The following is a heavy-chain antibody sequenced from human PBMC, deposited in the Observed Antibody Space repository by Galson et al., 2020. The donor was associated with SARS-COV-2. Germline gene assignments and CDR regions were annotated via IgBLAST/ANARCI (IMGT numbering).Heavy chain of an antibody. CDR1: GFTFSSYA. V-gene: IGHV3-30*04. CDR3: ARVAIFGVVIDYYYYGMDG. J-gene: IGHJ6*02. CDR2: ISYDGSNK. D-gene: IGHD3-3*01. Sequence: GESPKISCAASGFTFSSYAMHWVRQAPGKGPEWVEVISYDGSNKYHADSVKGQFTISRDNSKNTLYLQMNSLRAEDTAVYYCARVAIFGVVIDYYYYGMDGWGQGTTVTVSS.